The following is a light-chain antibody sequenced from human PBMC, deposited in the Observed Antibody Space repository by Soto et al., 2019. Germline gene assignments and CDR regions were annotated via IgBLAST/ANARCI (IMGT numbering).Light chain of an antibody. Sequence: EIVLTQSPDTLSLSPGESATLSCRASQSVSSNYLAWYQQKPGRAPRLLIYGASNRATGIPDRFSGSGSGTDFTLTISRLEPDDFAVFYCQQYDDSITFGQWTLLEIE. J-gene: IGKJ5*01. CDR1: QSVSSNY. CDR2: GAS. V-gene: IGKV3-20*01. CDR3: QQYDDSIT.